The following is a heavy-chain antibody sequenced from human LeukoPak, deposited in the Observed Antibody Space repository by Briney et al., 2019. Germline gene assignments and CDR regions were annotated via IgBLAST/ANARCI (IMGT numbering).Heavy chain of an antibody. CDR3: AREFRGIAAAGRGAFDI. D-gene: IGHD6-13*01. V-gene: IGHV3-23*01. CDR2: ISADGGSA. CDR1: GFTFGSYA. J-gene: IGHJ3*02. Sequence: PGGSLRLSCAASGFTFGSYALSWVRQAPGKGLEWVSAISADGGSAWYAGSVRGRSTISRDNAKNSLYLQMNSLRAEDTAVYYCAREFRGIAAAGRGAFDIWGQGTMVTVSS.